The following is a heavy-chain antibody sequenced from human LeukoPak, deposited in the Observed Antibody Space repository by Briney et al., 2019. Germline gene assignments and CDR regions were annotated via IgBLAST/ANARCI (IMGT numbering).Heavy chain of an antibody. V-gene: IGHV4-39*01. CDR2: FSHTVST. CDR3: AGWSPADYFFDF. D-gene: IGHD2-15*01. J-gene: IGHJ4*02. Sequence: SETLSLTCTVSGASISSTSHYWGWIRPPPGKGLEWIGTFSHTVSTYYNPSLKSRVTISVDTSKNQFSLKLTSVTAADTSVYFCAGWSPADYFFDFWGQGTLVTVSS. CDR1: GASISSTSHY.